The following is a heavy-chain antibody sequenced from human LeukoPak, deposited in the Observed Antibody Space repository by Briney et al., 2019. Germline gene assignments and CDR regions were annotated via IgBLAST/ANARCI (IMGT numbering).Heavy chain of an antibody. J-gene: IGHJ4*02. CDR2: IYYSGST. D-gene: IGHD3-22*01. CDR1: GGSFSGYY. CDR3: ARRLKTYTHDSSGYRSSLYYFDY. V-gene: IGHV4-34*01. Sequence: PSETLSLTCAVYGGSFSGYYWGWIRQPPGKGLEWIGSIYYSGSTYYNPSLKSRVTISVDTSKNQFSLKLSSVTAADTAVYYCARRLKTYTHDSSGYRSSLYYFDYWGQGTLVTVSS.